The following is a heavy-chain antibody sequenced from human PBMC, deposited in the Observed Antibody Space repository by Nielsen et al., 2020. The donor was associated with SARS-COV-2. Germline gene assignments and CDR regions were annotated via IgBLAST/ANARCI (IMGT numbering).Heavy chain of an antibody. CDR1: GGSISSSY. CDR2: IYYSGST. V-gene: IGHV4-59*08. J-gene: IGHJ6*02. Sequence: SETLSLPCTVPGGSISSSYWSWIRQPPGKGLEWFGYIYYSGSTNYNPSLRSRVTLSLETSKNQFSLKLSTVTAADAAVYYCARGYGTGYRYSYYYGVDVWGQGTTVAVSS. D-gene: IGHD3/OR15-3a*01. CDR3: ARGYGTGYRYSYYYGVDV.